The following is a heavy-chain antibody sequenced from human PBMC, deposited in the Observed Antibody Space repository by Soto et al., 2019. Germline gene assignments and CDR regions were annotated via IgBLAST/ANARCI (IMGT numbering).Heavy chain of an antibody. Sequence: EVQLVESGGGLVKPGGSLRLSCAASGFTFSSYSMNWVRQAPGKGLEWVSSISSSSSYIYYADSVKGRFTISRDNAKNSLYLQMNSLRAEYTAVYYCARDKSTTEVAHDAFDIWGQGTMVTVSS. D-gene: IGHD5-12*01. CDR1: GFTFSSYS. CDR2: ISSSSSYI. V-gene: IGHV3-21*01. J-gene: IGHJ3*02. CDR3: ARDKSTTEVAHDAFDI.